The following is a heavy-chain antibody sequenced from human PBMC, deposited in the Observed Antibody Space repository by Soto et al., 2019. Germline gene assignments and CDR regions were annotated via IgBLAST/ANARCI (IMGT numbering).Heavy chain of an antibody. CDR1: GGSISSYY. J-gene: IGHJ5*02. CDR2: IYYSGST. D-gene: IGHD6-6*01. V-gene: IGHV4-59*01. Sequence: PSETLSLTCTVSGGSISSYYWSWIRQPPGKGLEWIGYIYYSGSTNYNPSLKSRVTISVDTSKNQFSLKLSSVTAADTAVSYCATSSSGLNWFDPWGQGTLVTVSS. CDR3: ATSSSGLNWFDP.